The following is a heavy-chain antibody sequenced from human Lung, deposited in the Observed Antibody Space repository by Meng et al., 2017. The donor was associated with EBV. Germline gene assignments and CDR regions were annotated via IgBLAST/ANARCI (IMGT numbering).Heavy chain of an antibody. D-gene: IGHD4-17*01. V-gene: IGHV4-30-4*08. Sequence: QVQLQESGPGLVKPSQTLSLTCTVSGGSIRFGDYYWSWIRQPPGKGLEWIGYIYYSGSTYSNASLKSRVTISIDRSKNQFSLKLSSVTAADTAVYYCARDRKHYGERGWFDPWGQGTLVTVSS. CDR3: ARDRKHYGERGWFDP. CDR2: IYYSGST. J-gene: IGHJ5*02. CDR1: GGSIRFGDYY.